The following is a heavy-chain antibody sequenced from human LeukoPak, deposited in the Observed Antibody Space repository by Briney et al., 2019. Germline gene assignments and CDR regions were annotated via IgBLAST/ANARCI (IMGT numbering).Heavy chain of an antibody. Sequence: GASVKVSCKASGGTFSSYAISWVRQAPGQGLEWMGGIIPIFGTANYAQKFQGRVTITADKSTSTAYMELSSLRSEDTAVYYCARVQWIQSATPYYWGQGTLLPVLS. D-gene: IGHD5-18*01. V-gene: IGHV1-69*06. CDR2: IIPIFGTA. CDR3: ARVQWIQSATPYY. CDR1: GGTFSSYA. J-gene: IGHJ4*02.